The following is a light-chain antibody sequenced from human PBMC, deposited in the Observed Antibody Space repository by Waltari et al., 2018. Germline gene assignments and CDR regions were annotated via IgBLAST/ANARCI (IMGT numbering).Light chain of an antibody. J-gene: IGKJ3*01. Sequence: ASVGDRVTITCRASQSISSYLNWYQQKPGKAPKLLIYAASSLQSGVPSRFSGSGSGTDFTLTISSLQPEDFATYYCQQSYSTLFTFGPGTKVDIK. CDR3: QQSYSTLFT. CDR1: QSISSY. CDR2: AAS. V-gene: IGKV1-39*01.